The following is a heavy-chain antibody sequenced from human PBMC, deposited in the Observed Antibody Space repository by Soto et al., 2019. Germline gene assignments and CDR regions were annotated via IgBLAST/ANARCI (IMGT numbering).Heavy chain of an antibody. Sequence: GASVKVSCKASGYTFTSYAMHWVRQAPGQRLEWMGRIIAILGNANYAQKFQGRVTITADKSTSTAYMELSSLRSEDTAVYYCARTPTLGYCSGGSCYRIHAFDIWGQGTMVTVSS. J-gene: IGHJ3*02. CDR1: GYTFTSYA. CDR2: IIAILGNA. D-gene: IGHD2-15*01. CDR3: ARTPTLGYCSGGSCYRIHAFDI. V-gene: IGHV1-3*01.